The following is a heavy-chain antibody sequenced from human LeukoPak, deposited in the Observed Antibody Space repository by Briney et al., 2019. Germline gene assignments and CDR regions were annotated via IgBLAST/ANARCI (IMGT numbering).Heavy chain of an antibody. CDR1: GFIFSSYS. Sequence: GGSLRLSCAASGFIFSSYSMNWVRQAPGKGLEWVSYISSSSSTIYYADSVKGRFTISRDNAKNSLYLQMNSLRDEDTAVYYCARDEQWLVWRGRGTFDYWGQGTLVTVSS. D-gene: IGHD6-19*01. J-gene: IGHJ4*02. V-gene: IGHV3-48*02. CDR3: ARDEQWLVWRGRGTFDY. CDR2: ISSSSSTI.